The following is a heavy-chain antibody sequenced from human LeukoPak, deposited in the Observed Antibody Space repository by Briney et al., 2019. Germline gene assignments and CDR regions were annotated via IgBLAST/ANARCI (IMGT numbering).Heavy chain of an antibody. CDR2: IRYDGSNK. J-gene: IGHJ4*02. CDR1: GFTFSSYG. Sequence: GGSLRLSCAASGFTFSSYGMHWVRQAPGKGLEWVAFIRYDGSNKYYADSVKGRFTISRDNSQNTLYLQMNSLRVEDTAVYYCAKDLSGFQRYGDYWGQGTLVTVSS. D-gene: IGHD2/OR15-2a*01. CDR3: AKDLSGFQRYGDY. V-gene: IGHV3-30*02.